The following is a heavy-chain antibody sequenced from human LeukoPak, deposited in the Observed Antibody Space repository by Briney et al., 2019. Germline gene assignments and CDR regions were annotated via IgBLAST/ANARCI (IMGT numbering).Heavy chain of an antibody. D-gene: IGHD3-22*01. V-gene: IGHV3-21*01. CDR1: GFTFSSYA. J-gene: IGHJ3*02. CDR3: ARISVYDSSGYSPGDAFDI. CDR2: ISSSSSYI. Sequence: GGSLRLSCVASGFTFSSYAMHWVRQAPGKGLEWVSSISSSSSYIYYADSVKGRFTISRDNAKNSLYLQMNSLRAEDTAVYYCARISVYDSSGYSPGDAFDIWGQGTMVTVSS.